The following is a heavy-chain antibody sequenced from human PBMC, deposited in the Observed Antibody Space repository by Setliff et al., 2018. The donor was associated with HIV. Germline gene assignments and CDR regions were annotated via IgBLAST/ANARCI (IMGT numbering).Heavy chain of an antibody. CDR1: GFTFTNHW. CDR2: INQDESER. Sequence: AGGSLRLSCVDSGFTFTNHWMSWVRQSPGKGLEWVANINQDESERYYVDSVKGRFTISRDNAKNTLFLQMNILRVDDTAVYYCVRAPPNTVVSFFDCWGQGTLVTVSS. D-gene: IGHD5-12*01. V-gene: IGHV3-7*01. J-gene: IGHJ4*02. CDR3: VRAPPNTVVSFFDC.